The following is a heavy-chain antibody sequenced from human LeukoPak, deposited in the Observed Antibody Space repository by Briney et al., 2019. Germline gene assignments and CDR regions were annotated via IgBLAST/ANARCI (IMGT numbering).Heavy chain of an antibody. D-gene: IGHD1-26*01. CDR3: TRETFLSDGSYWY. CDR2: IRSKAYGGTA. CDR1: GFTFGDYA. J-gene: IGHJ4*02. Sequence: PGGSLRLSCTASGFTFGDYAMNWVRQAPGKGLEWVGFIRSKAYGGTAEYAASVNGRFTISRDDSKSIAYLQMNSLKIEDTAVYYCTRETFLSDGSYWYWGQGTLVTVSS. V-gene: IGHV3-49*04.